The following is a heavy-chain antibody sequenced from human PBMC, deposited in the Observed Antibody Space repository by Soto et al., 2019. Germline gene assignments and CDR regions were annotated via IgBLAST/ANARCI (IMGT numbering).Heavy chain of an antibody. J-gene: IGHJ6*02. CDR2: IYYIGST. D-gene: IGHD2-15*01. Sequence: QVQLQESGPGLGKPSQTLSLTCTVSGVSISSGGYYWSWIRQHPGKGLEWIGYIYYIGSTYYNPSPTSRVTISVDTSKNPFSLQLSSVTAADKAVYYCARGTPSGMDVWGQGTTVTVSS. CDR3: ARGTPSGMDV. V-gene: IGHV4-31*03. CDR1: GVSISSGGYY.